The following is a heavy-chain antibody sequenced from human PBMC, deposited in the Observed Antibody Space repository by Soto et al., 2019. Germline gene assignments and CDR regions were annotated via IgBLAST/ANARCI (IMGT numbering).Heavy chain of an antibody. D-gene: IGHD3-3*01. CDR2: IYWDDDK. Sequence: QITLKESGPTLVKPTQTLTLTCTFSGFSLSTSGVGVGWIRQPPGKALEWLALIYWDDDKRYSPSLKSRLTITKDTSKNQVVLTMTNIDPVDTATYYCAHRSGSMTIFGVVMRGNFDYWGQGTLVTVSS. CDR3: AHRSGSMTIFGVVMRGNFDY. J-gene: IGHJ4*02. V-gene: IGHV2-5*02. CDR1: GFSLSTSGVG.